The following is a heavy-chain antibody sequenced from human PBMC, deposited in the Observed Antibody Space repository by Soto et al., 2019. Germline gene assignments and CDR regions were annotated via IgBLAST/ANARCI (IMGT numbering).Heavy chain of an antibody. V-gene: IGHV3-23*01. CDR2: ISGSGSTT. Sequence: EVQLLESGGILVQPGGSLRLSCAGFGFAFSGYAMTWVRQAPGKGLQWVSGISGSGSTTYIADSVKGRFTISRDNSKSTLYLQMNSLRAEDTAVYYCAKDRGWGTIAVRDIDYWGQGTLVTVSS. CDR1: GFAFSGYA. J-gene: IGHJ4*02. CDR3: AKDRGWGTIAVRDIDY. D-gene: IGHD6-6*01.